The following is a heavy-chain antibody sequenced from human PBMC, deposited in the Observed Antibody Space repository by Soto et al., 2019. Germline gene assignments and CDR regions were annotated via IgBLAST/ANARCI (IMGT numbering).Heavy chain of an antibody. CDR3: AKDHGRRYYDILTGWDAFDI. Sequence: GGSLRLSCAASGFTFDDYAMHWVRQAPGKGLEWVSGISWNSGSIGYADSVKGRFTISRDNAKNSLYLQMNSLRAEDTALYYCAKDHGRRYYDILTGWDAFDIWGQGTMVTVSS. CDR1: GFTFDDYA. CDR2: ISWNSGSI. D-gene: IGHD3-9*01. V-gene: IGHV3-9*01. J-gene: IGHJ3*02.